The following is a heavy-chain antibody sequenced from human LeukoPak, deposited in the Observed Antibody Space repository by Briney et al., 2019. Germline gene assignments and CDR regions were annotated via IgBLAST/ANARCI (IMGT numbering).Heavy chain of an antibody. CDR3: ARLIFTPKRIAAAEYYFDY. Sequence: GGSLRLSCAASGFTFSNYWMTWVRQAPGKGLEWVAHINQDGSKEYYMDSVKARFTISRDNAKNSLSLQMNSLRAEDTAVYYCARLIFTPKRIAAAEYYFDYWGQGTLVTVSS. J-gene: IGHJ4*02. CDR2: INQDGSKE. D-gene: IGHD6-13*01. CDR1: GFTFSNYW. V-gene: IGHV3-7*03.